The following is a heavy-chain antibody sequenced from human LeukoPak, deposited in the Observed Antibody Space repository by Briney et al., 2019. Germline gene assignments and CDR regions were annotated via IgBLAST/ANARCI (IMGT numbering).Heavy chain of an antibody. CDR3: ARDRRDIVATTSDY. CDR1: GFTFSSYA. D-gene: IGHD5-12*01. V-gene: IGHV3-21*01. J-gene: IGHJ4*02. Sequence: KPGGSLRLSCAASGFTFSSYAMYWVRQAPGKGLEWVSSISSSSSYIYYADSVKGRFTISRDNAKNSLYPQMNSLRAEDTAVYYCARDRRDIVATTSDYWGQGTLVTVSS. CDR2: ISSSSSYI.